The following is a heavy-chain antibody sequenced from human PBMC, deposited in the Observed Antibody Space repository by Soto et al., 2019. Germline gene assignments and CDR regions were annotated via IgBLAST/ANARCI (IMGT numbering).Heavy chain of an antibody. CDR3: ARDQNAYCGGDCSKSPFDY. CDR1: GGTFSSYA. V-gene: IGHV1-69*13. Sequence: ASVKVSGEASGGTFSSYAISWVRQAPGEGLEWMGGIIPIFGTAKYAQKFQGRVAITADESTSTAYMELSSLRSEDTAVYYCARDQNAYCGGDCSKSPFDYWGQGTLVTVSS. CDR2: IIPIFGTA. J-gene: IGHJ4*02. D-gene: IGHD2-21*02.